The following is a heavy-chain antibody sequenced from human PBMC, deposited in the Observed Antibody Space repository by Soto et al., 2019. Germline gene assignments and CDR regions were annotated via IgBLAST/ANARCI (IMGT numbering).Heavy chain of an antibody. Sequence: GGSLRLSCAASGFTFSSYGMHWVRQAPGKGLEWVAVIWYDGSNKYYADSVKGRFTISRDNSKNTLYLQMNSLRAEDTAVYYCAILVKDIVVVPAAQTYNWFDPWGQGTLVTVSS. CDR1: GFTFSSYG. V-gene: IGHV3-33*01. CDR2: IWYDGSNK. J-gene: IGHJ5*02. D-gene: IGHD2-2*01. CDR3: AILVKDIVVVPAAQTYNWFDP.